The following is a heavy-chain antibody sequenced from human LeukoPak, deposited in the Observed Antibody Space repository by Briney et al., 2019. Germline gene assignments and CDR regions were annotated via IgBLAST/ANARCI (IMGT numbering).Heavy chain of an antibody. J-gene: IGHJ5*02. CDR2: IYYSGNT. CDR1: GGSISSSQYY. Sequence: PSETLSLTCTVSGGSISSSQYYWGWIRQPPGRGLEWIGSIYYSGNTYYNPSHKSRVTISVDTSKNQFSLTLTSVTAADTSVYYCARRRGDGDYRPESWGQGTLVTVSS. V-gene: IGHV4-39*01. CDR3: ARRRGDGDYRPES. D-gene: IGHD4-17*01.